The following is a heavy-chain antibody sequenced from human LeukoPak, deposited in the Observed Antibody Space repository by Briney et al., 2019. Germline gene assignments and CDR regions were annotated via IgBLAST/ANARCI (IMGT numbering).Heavy chain of an antibody. V-gene: IGHV1-2*02. CDR2: INPNSGGT. D-gene: IGHD3-22*01. CDR1: GYTFAAYY. CDR3: ARDGDYYYDSSGYYRDYAFDI. Sequence: ASVKVSCKASGYTFAAYYMYWVRQAPGQGLEWMGWINPNSGGTNYAQKFQGRVTMTRDTSISTAYMELSRLRSDDTAVYYCARDGDYYYDSSGYYRDYAFDIWGQGTMVTVSS. J-gene: IGHJ3*02.